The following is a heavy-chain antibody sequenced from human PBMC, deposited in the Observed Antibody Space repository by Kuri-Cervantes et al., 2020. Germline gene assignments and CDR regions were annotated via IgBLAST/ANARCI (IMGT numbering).Heavy chain of an antibody. CDR2: INHSGST. Sequence: SQTLSLTCAVYGGSFSGYYWNWIRQPPGKGLEWIGEINHSGSTNYNPSLKSRVTISVGTSKNQFSLKLSSVTAADTAVYYCARGSIRGHFDYWGQGTLVTVSS. CDR1: GGSFSGYY. CDR3: ARGSIRGHFDY. V-gene: IGHV4-34*01. J-gene: IGHJ4*02. D-gene: IGHD2-21*01.